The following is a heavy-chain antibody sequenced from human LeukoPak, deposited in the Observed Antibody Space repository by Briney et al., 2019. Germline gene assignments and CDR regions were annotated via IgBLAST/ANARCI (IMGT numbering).Heavy chain of an antibody. CDR1: GGTFSSYA. CDR3: ASWEKYCSGGSCTDY. J-gene: IGHJ4*02. Sequence: SVKVSCKASGGTFSSYAISWVRQAPGQGLEWMGGIIPIFGTANYAQKFQGRVTITTDESTSTAYMELSNLRSEDTAVYYCASWEKYCSGGSCTDYWGQGTLVTVSS. D-gene: IGHD2-15*01. V-gene: IGHV1-69*05. CDR2: IIPIFGTA.